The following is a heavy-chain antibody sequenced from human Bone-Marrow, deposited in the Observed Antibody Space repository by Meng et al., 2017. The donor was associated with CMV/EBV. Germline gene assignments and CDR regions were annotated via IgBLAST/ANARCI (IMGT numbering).Heavy chain of an antibody. D-gene: IGHD2-2*02. J-gene: IGHJ4*02. CDR1: GFTFTSYS. Sequence: GESLKISCAASGFTFTSYSMNWVRQAPGKGLEWVSSITSSSYNIYYADSVKGRFTISRDNAKNSLYLQMNSLRAEDTAVYYCARDRHCSSTSCYTGVGYWGQGTLVTVSS. V-gene: IGHV3-21*01. CDR2: ITSSSYNI. CDR3: ARDRHCSSTSCYTGVGY.